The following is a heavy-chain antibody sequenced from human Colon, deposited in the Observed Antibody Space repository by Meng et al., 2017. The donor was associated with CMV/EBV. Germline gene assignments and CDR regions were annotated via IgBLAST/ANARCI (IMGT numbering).Heavy chain of an antibody. CDR3: ARVGSSGWELAF. Sequence: SETLSLTCTASGGSISNYYWSWIRQSPGKGLGWIGYIYYSGTRYNSNSGRTNYNPSLKSRVTISVDPSKNQFSLELSSMTAADTAVYYCARVGSSGWELAFWGPGILVTVSS. D-gene: IGHD6-19*01. J-gene: IGHJ4*02. V-gene: IGHV4-59*01. CDR2: IYYSGTRYNSNSGRT. CDR1: GGSISNYY.